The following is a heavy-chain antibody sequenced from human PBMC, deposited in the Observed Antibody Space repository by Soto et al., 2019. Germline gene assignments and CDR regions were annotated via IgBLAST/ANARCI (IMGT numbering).Heavy chain of an antibody. CDR2: ISGSGGST. V-gene: IGHV3-23*01. Sequence: EVQLLESGGGLVQPGGSLRLSCAASGFTFSSYAMSWVRQAPGKGLEWVSAISGSGGSTYYADSVKGRFTISRDNSKNTMYLQMNSLRAEDTAVYYCAKDARAVAGPHMYGMDVWGQGTTVTVSS. CDR1: GFTFSSYA. J-gene: IGHJ6*02. D-gene: IGHD6-19*01. CDR3: AKDARAVAGPHMYGMDV.